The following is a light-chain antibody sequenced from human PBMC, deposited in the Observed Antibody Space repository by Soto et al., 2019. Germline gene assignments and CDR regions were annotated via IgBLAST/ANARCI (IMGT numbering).Light chain of an antibody. Sequence: IQLTQSPSSLSASVGDRVTITCRASPGISNYLAWYQQKPGKAPKLLIYAASTLQSVVTSSFSGSGSRTDFTLTITNRQPEDFATYYCQQLNSYPPPFGQGTRLEIK. CDR3: QQLNSYPPP. J-gene: IGKJ5*01. V-gene: IGKV1-9*01. CDR2: AAS. CDR1: PGISNY.